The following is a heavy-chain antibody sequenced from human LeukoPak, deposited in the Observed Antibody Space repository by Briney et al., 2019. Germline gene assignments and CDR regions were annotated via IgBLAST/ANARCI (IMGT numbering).Heavy chain of an antibody. V-gene: IGHV3-23*01. D-gene: IGHD4-17*01. CDR3: AKSRVTTYWYLDL. CDR2: ISDNGGST. J-gene: IGHJ2*01. CDR1: GFTFNNYA. Sequence: PGGSLRLSCTASGFTFNNYAMNWVRQAPGKGLEWVSVISDNGGSTYSADSVKGRFTISRDNSKNTLFLQMNSLRAEDTAVYYCAKSRVTTYWYLDLWGRGTLVTVSS.